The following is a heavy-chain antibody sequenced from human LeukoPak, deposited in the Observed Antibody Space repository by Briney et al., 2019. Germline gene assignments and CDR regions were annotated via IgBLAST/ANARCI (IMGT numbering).Heavy chain of an antibody. J-gene: IGHJ5*02. V-gene: IGHV1-69*13. D-gene: IGHD2-2*02. CDR2: IIPIFGTA. CDR1: GGTFSSYA. CDR3: ARARYCSSTSCYTGTYWFDP. Sequence: SVKVSCKASGGTFSSYAISWVRQAPGQGLEWMGGIIPIFGTANYAQKFQGRVTITADESTSTAYMELSSLRSEDTAVYYCARARYCSSTSCYTGTYWFDPWGQGTLVTVSS.